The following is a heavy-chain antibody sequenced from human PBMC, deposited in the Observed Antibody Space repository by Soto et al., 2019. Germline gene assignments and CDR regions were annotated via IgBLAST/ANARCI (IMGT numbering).Heavy chain of an antibody. J-gene: IGHJ4*02. Sequence: VASVKVSCKVSGYTLTELSMHWVRQAPGKGLEWMGGFDPEDGETIYAQKFQGRVTMTEDTSTDTAYMELSSLRSEDTAVYYCATLTYYYDSSGYYYDYWRQRTLVTVSS. V-gene: IGHV1-24*01. CDR3: ATLTYYYDSSGYYYDY. CDR2: FDPEDGET. CDR1: GYTLTELS. D-gene: IGHD3-22*01.